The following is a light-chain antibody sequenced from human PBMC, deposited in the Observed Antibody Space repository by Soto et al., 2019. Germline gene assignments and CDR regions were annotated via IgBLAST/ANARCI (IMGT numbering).Light chain of an antibody. J-gene: IGLJ2*01. CDR2: DVS. CDR3: SSYAGSRNVI. Sequence: QSVLTQSPSASGSPGQSVTISCTGTSSDVGGYNYVSWYQQHPGKAPKLMIFDVSERPSGVPDRFSGSKSGNTASLTVSGLQAEDEADYYCSSYAGSRNVIFGGGTKLTVL. V-gene: IGLV2-8*01. CDR1: SSDVGGYNY.